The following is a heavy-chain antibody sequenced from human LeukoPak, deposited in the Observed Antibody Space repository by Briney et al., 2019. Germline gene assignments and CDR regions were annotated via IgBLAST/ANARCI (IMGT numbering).Heavy chain of an antibody. J-gene: IGHJ4*02. D-gene: IGHD3-16*02. CDR2: IGYDGSNK. Sequence: GGSLRLSCAASGFTFSSYGMHWVRQAPGKGLEWVAVIGYDGSNKDYAESVKGRFTISRDNSKNTLYLEMNSLRVEDTAVYYCARGKSKGRYFDYWGQGTLVTVSS. V-gene: IGHV3-33*01. CDR1: GFTFSSYG. CDR3: ARGKSKGRYFDY.